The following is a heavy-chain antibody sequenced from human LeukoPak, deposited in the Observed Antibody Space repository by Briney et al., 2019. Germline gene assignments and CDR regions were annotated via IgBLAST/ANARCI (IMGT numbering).Heavy chain of an antibody. CDR2: IYPGDSDT. D-gene: IGHD1-14*01. J-gene: IGHJ6*03. Sequence: GESLKISCKGSGYSFTSYWIGWVRQMPGKGLEWMGIIYPGDSDTRYSPSFQGQVTISADKSISTAYLQWSSLKASDTAMYYCARASDNHYYYYYYMDAWGKGTTVTVSS. CDR3: ARASDNHYYYYYYMDA. V-gene: IGHV5-51*01. CDR1: GYSFTSYW.